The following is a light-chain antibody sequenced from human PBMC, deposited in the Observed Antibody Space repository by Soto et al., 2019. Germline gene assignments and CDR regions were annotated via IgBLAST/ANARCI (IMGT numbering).Light chain of an antibody. V-gene: IGKV3-20*01. CDR1: QRVSSSC. Sequence: EIVFTLSPGTLSLSPGERVTLPCRASQRVSSSCLAWYQQKPGQAPRLLIFGASNRSTGIPDRFSGSGSGTDFTLTISRLEPEDFAVYYCQQCDSSPWTFGQGTKVDIK. CDR3: QQCDSSPWT. CDR2: GAS. J-gene: IGKJ1*01.